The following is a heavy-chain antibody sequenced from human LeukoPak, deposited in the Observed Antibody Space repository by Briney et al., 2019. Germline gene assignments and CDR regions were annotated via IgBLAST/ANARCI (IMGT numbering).Heavy chain of an antibody. D-gene: IGHD4-17*01. J-gene: IGHJ4*02. CDR2: IYYSGST. CDR3: ARSPDYEVTDPFDY. Sequence: SETLSLTCTVSGGSISSYYWSWIRQPPGKGLEWIGYIYYSGSTNYNPSLKSRVTISVDTSKNQFSLKLSSVTAADTAVYYCARSPDYEVTDPFDYWGQGTLVTASS. CDR1: GGSISSYY. V-gene: IGHV4-59*08.